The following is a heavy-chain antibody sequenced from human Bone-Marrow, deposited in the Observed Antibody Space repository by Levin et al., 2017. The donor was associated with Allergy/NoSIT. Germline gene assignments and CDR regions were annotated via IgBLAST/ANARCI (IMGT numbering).Heavy chain of an antibody. Sequence: GESLKISCAASGFTFSNYWMIWVRQAPGKGLEWVANINRDGREKYYADSVKGRFTISRDNAKNSLYLQMSSLRVEDTAVYYCVRDSGSCSGGICYDAFDFWGQGTKVTVSS. J-gene: IGHJ3*01. V-gene: IGHV3-7*01. D-gene: IGHD2-15*01. CDR2: INRDGREK. CDR3: VRDSGSCSGGICYDAFDF. CDR1: GFTFSNYW.